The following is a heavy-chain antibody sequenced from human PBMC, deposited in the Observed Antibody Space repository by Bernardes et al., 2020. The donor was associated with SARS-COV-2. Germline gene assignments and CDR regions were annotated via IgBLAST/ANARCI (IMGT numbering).Heavy chain of an antibody. D-gene: IGHD2-15*01. CDR1: GGSFSGY. J-gene: IGHJ4*02. CDR3: TRHGGRYFDF. CDR2: INHSGGT. Sequence: SEPLSLTCAVYGGSFSGYWSWIRPPPGKGLEWIGEINHSGGTKYNPSLKSRVTISVDTSKNQFSLRLSSVTAADTAVYYCTRHGGRYFDFWGQGTLVTVSS. V-gene: IGHV4-34*01.